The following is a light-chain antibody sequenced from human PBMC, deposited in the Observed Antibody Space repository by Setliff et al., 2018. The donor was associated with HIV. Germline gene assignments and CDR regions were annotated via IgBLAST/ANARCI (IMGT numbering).Light chain of an antibody. V-gene: IGLV2-14*03. CDR3: ASYRPNDLGV. J-gene: IGLJ1*01. CDR2: DVS. Sequence: QSVLTQPASVSGSPGQSITISCIGTSSDVGGYDFVSWYQQRPGKAPKLIIFDVSERPSGVSHRFSGSKSGNTASLTISGLQTEDEADYFCASYRPNDLGVFGTGTKVTVL. CDR1: SSDVGGYDF.